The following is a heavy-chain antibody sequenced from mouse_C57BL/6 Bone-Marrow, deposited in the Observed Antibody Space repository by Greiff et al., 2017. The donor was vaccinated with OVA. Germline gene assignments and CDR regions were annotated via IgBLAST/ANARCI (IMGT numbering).Heavy chain of an antibody. CDR2: IYPGNSDT. D-gene: IGHD3-2*02. J-gene: IGHJ3*01. V-gene: IGHV1-5*01. CDR3: TGETAQATWFAY. CDR1: GYTFTSYW. Sequence: VQLQQSGTVLARPGASVKMSCKTSGYTFTSYWMHWVKQRPGQGLEWIGAIYPGNSDTSYNQKFKGKAKLTAVTSASTAYMELSSLTNEDSAVYYCTGETAQATWFAYWGQGTLVTVSA.